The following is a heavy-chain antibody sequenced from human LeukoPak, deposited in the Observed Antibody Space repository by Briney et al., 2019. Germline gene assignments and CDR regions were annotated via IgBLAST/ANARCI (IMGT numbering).Heavy chain of an antibody. J-gene: IGHJ4*02. Sequence: GGSLRLSCAASGFTFSSYAMSWVRQAPGKGLEWVSSIGGYGGGGSTDYADSVKGRFTISRDSSKNTLYLQMNSLRAEDTAVYYCAKEQWLGKMNYFDYWGQGTLVTVSS. D-gene: IGHD6-19*01. CDR1: GFTFSSYA. CDR2: IGGYGGGGST. CDR3: AKEQWLGKMNYFDY. V-gene: IGHV3-23*01.